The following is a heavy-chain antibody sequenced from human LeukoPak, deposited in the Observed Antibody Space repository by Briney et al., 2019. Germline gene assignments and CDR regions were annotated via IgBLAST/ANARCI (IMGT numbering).Heavy chain of an antibody. CDR1: GFTVSFNY. V-gene: IGHV3-53*01. CDR2: IYSGGST. CDR3: ARSPYSSSWYPWFDP. J-gene: IGHJ5*02. D-gene: IGHD6-13*01. Sequence: GGSLRLSCAASGFTVSFNYMSWVRQAPGKGLEWVSVIYSGGSTYYADSVKGRFTISRDNSKNTLYLQMNSLRAEDTAVYYCARSPYSSSWYPWFDPWGQGTLVTVSS.